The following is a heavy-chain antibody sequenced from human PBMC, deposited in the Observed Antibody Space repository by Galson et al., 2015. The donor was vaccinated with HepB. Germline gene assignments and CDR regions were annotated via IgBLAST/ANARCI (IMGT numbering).Heavy chain of an antibody. D-gene: IGHD2-15*01. CDR1: GFTFSGVA. J-gene: IGHJ4*02. V-gene: IGHV3-23*01. CDR2: ISDRGGST. CDR3: AKGGGFCTGGSCPYFDS. Sequence: SLRLSCAAPGFTFSGVAMSWVRQAPGKGLEWVSAISDRGGSTYYADSVKGRFTLSRDNFKKTLYLQMNNLRVDDTAVYYCAKGGGFCTGGSCPYFDSWGQGLLVTVPS.